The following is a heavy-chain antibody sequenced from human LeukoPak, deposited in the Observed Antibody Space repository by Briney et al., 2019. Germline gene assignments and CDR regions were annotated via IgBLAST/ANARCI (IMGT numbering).Heavy chain of an antibody. D-gene: IGHD3-3*01. CDR3: AREGYDFWSGYSFYFDY. J-gene: IGHJ4*02. CDR1: GFTFSSYG. Sequence: GGSLRLSCAASGFTFSSYGMHWVRQAPGKGLEWVANIKQDGSEKYYVDSVKGRFTISRDNAKNSLYLQMNSLRAEDTAVYYCAREGYDFWSGYSFYFDYWGQGTLVTVSS. V-gene: IGHV3-7*01. CDR2: IKQDGSEK.